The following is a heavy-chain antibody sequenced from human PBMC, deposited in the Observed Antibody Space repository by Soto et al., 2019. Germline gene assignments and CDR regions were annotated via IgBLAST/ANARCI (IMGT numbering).Heavy chain of an antibody. CDR1: GGTFSSYT. CDR2: IIPNPGIA. CDR3: ARARQMATNEPLDY. Sequence: QVQLVQSGAEVKKPGSSVKVSCKASGGTFSSYTISWVRQAPGQGREWMGRIIPNPGIANYAQKCQSRVTITADKSTSTAYMGLSSLRSEDTAVYYCARARQMATNEPLDYWGQGTLVTVSS. D-gene: IGHD5-12*01. J-gene: IGHJ4*02. V-gene: IGHV1-69*02.